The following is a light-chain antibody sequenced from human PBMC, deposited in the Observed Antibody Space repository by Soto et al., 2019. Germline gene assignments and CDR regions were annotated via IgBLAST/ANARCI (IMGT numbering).Light chain of an antibody. CDR1: QSVRSS. Sequence: EIVMTQSPATLSVSPGDRATLSCRASQSVRSSLAWYQQIPGQAPRLLIYDASTRATGIPARFGGSGSGTEFTLTISSLQSEDFAVYYCQQYNNWPPLTFGGVTKVELK. V-gene: IGKV3-15*01. J-gene: IGKJ4*01. CDR2: DAS. CDR3: QQYNNWPPLT.